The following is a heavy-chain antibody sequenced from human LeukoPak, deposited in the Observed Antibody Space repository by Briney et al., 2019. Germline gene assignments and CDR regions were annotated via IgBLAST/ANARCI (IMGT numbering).Heavy chain of an antibody. CDR2: IYYSGST. J-gene: IGHJ4*02. D-gene: IGHD5-18*01. CDR1: GGSISSYY. Sequence: PETLSLTCTVSGGSISSYYWSWIRQPPGKGLEWIGYIYYSGSTNYNPSLKSRVTISVDTSKNQFSLKLSSVTAADTAVYYCARDQARGGYSYGELDYWGQGTLVTVSS. CDR3: ARDQARGGYSYGELDY. V-gene: IGHV4-59*01.